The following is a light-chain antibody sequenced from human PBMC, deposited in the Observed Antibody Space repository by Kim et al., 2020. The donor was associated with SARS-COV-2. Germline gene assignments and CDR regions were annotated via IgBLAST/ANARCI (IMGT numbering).Light chain of an antibody. CDR2: VGTGGIVG. CDR3: GADHGSGSNFVYF. J-gene: IGLJ2*01. Sequence: QLVLTQPPSASASLGASVTLTCTLSSGYSNYKVDWYQQRPGKGPRFVMRVGTGGIVGSKGDGIPDRFSVLGSGLNRYLTIKNIQEEDESDYHCGADHGSGSNFVYFFGGGTQLTVL. V-gene: IGLV9-49*01. CDR1: SGYSNYK.